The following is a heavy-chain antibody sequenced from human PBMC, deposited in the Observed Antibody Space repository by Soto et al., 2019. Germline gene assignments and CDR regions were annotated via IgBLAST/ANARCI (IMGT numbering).Heavy chain of an antibody. V-gene: IGHV4-31*11. CDR1: GGSISNGGYY. J-gene: IGHJ6*02. CDR2: IYYSGST. D-gene: IGHD3-3*01. CDR3: ARDVTDFWSGHEGMDV. Sequence: SETLSLTCAVSGGSISNGGYYWTWIRQHPGKGLEWIGYIYYSGSTYYNPSLKSRVTISVDTSKNQFSLKLTSVTAADTAVYYCARDVTDFWSGHEGMDVWGQGTTVTVSS.